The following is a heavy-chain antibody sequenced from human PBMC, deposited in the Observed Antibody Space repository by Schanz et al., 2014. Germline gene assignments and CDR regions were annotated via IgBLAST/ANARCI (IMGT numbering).Heavy chain of an antibody. Sequence: VQLLESGGGLVQPGGSLRLSCAASGFTFTTHSMTWVRQAPGKGLEWVAVIWSDGSGKYYADSVKGRFTISRDRFQNTLYLRMSSLRAEDTAVYYCARPRCDYGEVDYWGQGTLVTVSS. V-gene: IGHV3-33*08. CDR1: GFTFTTHS. CDR2: IWSDGSGK. CDR3: ARPRCDYGEVDY. D-gene: IGHD4-17*01. J-gene: IGHJ4*02.